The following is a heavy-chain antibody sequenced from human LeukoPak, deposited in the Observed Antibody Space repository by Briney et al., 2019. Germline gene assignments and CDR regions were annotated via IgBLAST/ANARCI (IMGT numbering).Heavy chain of an antibody. CDR3: ARVGEDYYYYYMDV. Sequence: SETLSLTCTVSGGSISSGDYYWSWIRQPPGKGLEWIGYIYYSGSTNYNPSLKSRVTISVDTSKNQFSLKLSSVTAADTAVYYCARVGEDYYYYYMDVWGKGTTVTVSS. CDR1: GGSISSGDYY. V-gene: IGHV4-61*08. CDR2: IYYSGST. D-gene: IGHD1-26*01. J-gene: IGHJ6*03.